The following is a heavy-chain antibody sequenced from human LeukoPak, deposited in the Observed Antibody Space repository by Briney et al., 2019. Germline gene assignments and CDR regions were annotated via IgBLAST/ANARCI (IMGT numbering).Heavy chain of an antibody. J-gene: IGHJ4*02. CDR2: IYYSGST. CDR1: GGSISSYY. V-gene: IGHV4-59*01. CDR3: ARAPFGELFEYYFDY. Sequence: SETLSLTCTVSGGSISSYYWSWLRQPPGKGLEWIGYIYYSGSTNYNPSLTSRVTISVDTSKNQFSLKLSSVTAADTAVYYCARAPFGELFEYYFDYWGQGTLVTVSS. D-gene: IGHD3-10*01.